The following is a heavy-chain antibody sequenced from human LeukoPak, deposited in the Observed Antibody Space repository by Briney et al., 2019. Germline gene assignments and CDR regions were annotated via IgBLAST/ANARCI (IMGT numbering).Heavy chain of an antibody. D-gene: IGHD2-21*01. J-gene: IGHJ4*02. V-gene: IGHV3-30*02. CDR2: IRYDGSNK. CDR3: AKDLGYCGGDCGNVGDY. CDR1: GFTFSSYG. Sequence: GGSLRLSCAASGFTFSSYGMHWVRQAPGKGLEWVAFIRYDGSNKYYADSVKGRFTISRDNSKNTLYLQMNSLRAEDTAVYYCAKDLGYCGGDCGNVGDYWGQGTLVTVSS.